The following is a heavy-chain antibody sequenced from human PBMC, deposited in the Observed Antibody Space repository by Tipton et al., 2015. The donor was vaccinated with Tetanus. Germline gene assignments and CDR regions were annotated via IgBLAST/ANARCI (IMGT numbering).Heavy chain of an antibody. CDR2: ITTNSYI. J-gene: IGHJ4*02. CDR3: ASGSTLDF. CDR1: GFTFSTYG. V-gene: IGHV3-21*01. D-gene: IGHD6-25*01. Sequence: SLRLSCAASGFTFSTYGMHWVRQAPGKGLEWVASITTNSYIYYADSVKGRFTISRDNTKNSLFLQMNSLRAGDTAVYYCASGSTLDFWGQGTLVTVSS.